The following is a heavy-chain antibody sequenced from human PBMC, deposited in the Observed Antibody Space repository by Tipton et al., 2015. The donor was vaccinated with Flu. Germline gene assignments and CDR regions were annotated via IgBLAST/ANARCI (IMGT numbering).Heavy chain of an antibody. CDR2: IYYSGST. CDR3: ARQDSYGFSGYYMDV. V-gene: IGHV4-61*01. Sequence: TLSLTCTVSGGSVSSGSYYWSWIRQPPGKGLEWIGYIYYSGSTNYNSSLKSRVTMSVDTSKNQFSLKLSSVTAADTAVYYCARQDSYGFSGYYMDVWGKGTTVTVSS. J-gene: IGHJ6*03. CDR1: GGSVSSGSYY. D-gene: IGHD5-18*01.